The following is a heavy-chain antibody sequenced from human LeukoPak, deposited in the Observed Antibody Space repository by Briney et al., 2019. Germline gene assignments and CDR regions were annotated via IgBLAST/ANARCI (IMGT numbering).Heavy chain of an antibody. D-gene: IGHD6-6*01. CDR2: INHSGST. J-gene: IGHJ2*01. CDR3: ARVSTGGHGKEAARPPYWYFDL. CDR1: GGSFSGYY. Sequence: SETLSLTCAVYGGSFSGYYWSWIRQPPGKGLEWIGEINHSGSTNYNPSLKSRVTISVDTSKNQFSLKLSSVTAADTAVYYCARVSTGGHGKEAARPPYWYFDLWGRGTLVTVSS. V-gene: IGHV4-34*01.